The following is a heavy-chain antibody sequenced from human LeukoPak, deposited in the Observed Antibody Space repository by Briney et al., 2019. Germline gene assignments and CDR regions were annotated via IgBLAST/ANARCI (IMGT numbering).Heavy chain of an antibody. V-gene: IGHV4-30-4*08. CDR1: GGSISSGDYY. J-gene: IGHJ4*02. CDR2: IYYSGST. CDR3: ARNSGSYLTHFDY. D-gene: IGHD1-26*01. Sequence: PSQTLSLTCTVSGGSISSGDYYWSWIRQPPGKGLEWIGYIYYSGSTYYNPSLKSRVTISVDTSKNQFSLKLSSVTAADTAVYHCARNSGSYLTHFDYWGQGTLVTVSS.